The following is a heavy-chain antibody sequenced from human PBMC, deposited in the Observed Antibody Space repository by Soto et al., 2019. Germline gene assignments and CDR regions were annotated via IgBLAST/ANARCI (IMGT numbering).Heavy chain of an antibody. D-gene: IGHD3-10*01. CDR1: GYTFTGYY. J-gene: IGHJ4*02. Sequence: ASVKVSCKASGYTFTGYYMHWVRQAPGQGLEWMGWINPNSGGTNHAQKFQGRVTMTRDTSISTAYMELSRLRSDDTAVYYCARDLYGSGSYYASDYWGQGTLVTVSS. CDR2: INPNSGGT. V-gene: IGHV1-2*02. CDR3: ARDLYGSGSYYASDY.